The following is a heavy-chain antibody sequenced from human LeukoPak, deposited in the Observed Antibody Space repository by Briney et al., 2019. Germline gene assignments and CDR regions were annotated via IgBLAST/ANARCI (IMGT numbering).Heavy chain of an antibody. D-gene: IGHD1-26*01. CDR2: IRSKVYHGTI. CDR1: GFTFSNAW. J-gene: IGHJ5*02. Sequence: GGSLRLSCAASGFTFSNAWMSWVRQAPGKGLEWIGFIRSKVYHGTIEYAASVKGRFTISRDDSKSIAYLQMNSLKTEDTAVYYCTNSLGGELTWGQGTLVTVSS. CDR3: TNSLGGELT. V-gene: IGHV3-49*04.